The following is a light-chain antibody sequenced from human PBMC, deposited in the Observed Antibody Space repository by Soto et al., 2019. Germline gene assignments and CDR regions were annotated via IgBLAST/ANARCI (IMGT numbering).Light chain of an antibody. CDR2: DVS. CDR1: QSISTW. J-gene: IGKJ1*01. V-gene: IGKV1-5*01. Sequence: DIQMTQSPSTLSASVGDRVTITCRASQSISTWLAWYQQKPGKAPKLLIYDVSSLESGVPSRFSGSGSGTEFTLTISSLQPYDFATYYCQQYVSYWTFGQGTKVEIK. CDR3: QQYVSYWT.